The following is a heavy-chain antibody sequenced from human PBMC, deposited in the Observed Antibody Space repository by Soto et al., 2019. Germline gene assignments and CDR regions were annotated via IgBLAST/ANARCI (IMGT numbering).Heavy chain of an antibody. CDR1: GFTFSSYG. Sequence: VGSLRLSCAASGFTFSSYGMHWVRQAPGKGLEWVAVISYDGSNKYYADSVKGRFTISRDNSKNTLYLQMNSLRAEDTAVYYCAKDLYYYDSSGYIDYWGQGTLVTVSS. CDR2: ISYDGSNK. V-gene: IGHV3-30*18. J-gene: IGHJ4*02. D-gene: IGHD3-22*01. CDR3: AKDLYYYDSSGYIDY.